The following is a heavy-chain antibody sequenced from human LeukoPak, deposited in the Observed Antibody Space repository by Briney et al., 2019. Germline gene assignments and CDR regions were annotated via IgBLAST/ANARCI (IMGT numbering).Heavy chain of an antibody. J-gene: IGHJ3*02. D-gene: IGHD3-22*01. CDR1: GYTFTSHG. V-gene: IGHV1-18*01. Sequence: ASVKVSCKASGYTFTSHGISWVRQAPGQGLEWMGWISTYNGNTNYAQKLQGRVSMTTDTSTSTAYMDLRSLRSDDTAVYYCARDYYDSSGYYHDAFDIWGQGTMVTVS. CDR3: ARDYYDSSGYYHDAFDI. CDR2: ISTYNGNT.